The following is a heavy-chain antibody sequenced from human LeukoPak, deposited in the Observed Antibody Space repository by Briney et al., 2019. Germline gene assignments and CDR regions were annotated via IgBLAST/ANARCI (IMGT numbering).Heavy chain of an antibody. J-gene: IGHJ6*02. CDR2: TRNKANSYTT. CDR1: GFTFSDHY. D-gene: IGHD3-16*01. Sequence: GGSLRLSCAASGFTFSDHYMDWVRQAPGKGLEWVGRTRNKANSYTTEYAASVKCRFTISRDDSKNSLYLQMNSLKTEDTAVYYCASNVGLGESYGMDVWGQGTMVTVSS. CDR3: ASNVGLGESYGMDV. V-gene: IGHV3-72*01.